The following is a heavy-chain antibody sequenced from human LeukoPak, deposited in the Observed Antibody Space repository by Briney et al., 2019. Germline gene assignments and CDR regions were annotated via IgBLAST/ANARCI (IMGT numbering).Heavy chain of an antibody. CDR3: AKDRTYSNYFDY. V-gene: IGHV3-30*18. D-gene: IGHD4-11*01. Sequence: HTGGSLRLSCAASGFTFSSYSMNWVRQAPGKGLEWVAVISYDGSNKYYADSVKGRFTISRDNSRNTLYLQMNSLRAEDTAVYYCAKDRTYSNYFDYWGQGTLVTVSS. CDR1: GFTFSSYS. CDR2: ISYDGSNK. J-gene: IGHJ4*02.